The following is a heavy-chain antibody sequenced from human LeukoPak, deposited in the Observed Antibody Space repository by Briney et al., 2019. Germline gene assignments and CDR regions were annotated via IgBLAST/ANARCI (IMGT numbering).Heavy chain of an antibody. J-gene: IGHJ4*02. CDR2: ISSNGGST. CDR3: ARAYYYDSSGYYPFDY. V-gene: IGHV3-64*01. D-gene: IGHD3-22*01. Sequence: GGSLRLSCAASGFTFGSYAMHWVRQAPGKGLEYVSAISSNGGSTYYANSVKGRFTISRDNSKNTLCLQMGSLRAEDMAVYYCARAYYYDSSGYYPFDYWGQGTLVTVSS. CDR1: GFTFGSYA.